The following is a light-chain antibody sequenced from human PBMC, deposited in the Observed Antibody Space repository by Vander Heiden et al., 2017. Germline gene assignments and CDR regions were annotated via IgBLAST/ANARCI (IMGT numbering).Light chain of an antibody. CDR3: MQALQTLLT. V-gene: IGKV2-28*01. J-gene: IGKJ4*01. Sequence: DIVMTQSPLSLPVTPGEPACISCRSSQSLLHSNGYNYLDWYLQKPGQSPQLLIYLGSNRASGVPDRFSGSGSGTDFTLKISRVEAEDVGVYYCMQALQTLLTFGGGTKVEIK. CDR2: LGS. CDR1: QSLLHSNGYNY.